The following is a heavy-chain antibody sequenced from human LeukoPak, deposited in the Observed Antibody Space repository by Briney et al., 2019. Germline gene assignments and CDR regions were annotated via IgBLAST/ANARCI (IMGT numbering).Heavy chain of an antibody. CDR3: AKVSGGNSDAFDI. CDR1: GFTFSSNA. J-gene: IGHJ3*02. D-gene: IGHD4-23*01. CDR2: ISGSGGST. V-gene: IGHV3-23*01. Sequence: GASLRLSCAASGFTFSSNAMSWVRQAPGKGLEWVSAISGSGGSTYYADSVKGRFTISRDNSKNTLYLQMNSLRAEDTAVYYCAKVSGGNSDAFDIWGQGTMVTVSS.